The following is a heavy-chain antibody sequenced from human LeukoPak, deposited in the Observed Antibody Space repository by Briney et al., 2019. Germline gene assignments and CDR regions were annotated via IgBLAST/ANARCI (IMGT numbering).Heavy chain of an antibody. CDR1: GGSISSSNW. CDR2: IYHSGST. V-gene: IGHV4-4*02. CDR3: ARQPGAGSYFDY. Sequence: SRTLSLTCAVSGGSISSSNWWSWVRQPPGKGLEWNGEIYHSGSTNYNPSLKSRVTISVDQSKNQFSLKLSSVTAADTAVYYCARQPGAGSYFDYWGQGTLVTVSS. J-gene: IGHJ4*02. D-gene: IGHD3-10*01.